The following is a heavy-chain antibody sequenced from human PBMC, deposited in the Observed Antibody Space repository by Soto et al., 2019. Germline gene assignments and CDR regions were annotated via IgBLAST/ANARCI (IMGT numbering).Heavy chain of an antibody. CDR1: GFTFSAYG. CDR3: ERVGGTVTSGY. V-gene: IGHV3-33*01. Sequence: QVQLVESGGGVVQPGRSLRLSCAASGFTFSAYGMHWVRQAPGKGLEWLAMIYYDGSNTYYADSVEGRFTISRDNSKNTIYLQLSSMRAEDTAVYYCERVGGTVTSGYWGQGTLVTVSS. CDR2: IYYDGSNT. J-gene: IGHJ4*02. D-gene: IGHD4-17*01.